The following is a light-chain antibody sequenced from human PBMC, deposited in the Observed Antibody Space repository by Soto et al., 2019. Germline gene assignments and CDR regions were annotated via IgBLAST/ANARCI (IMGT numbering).Light chain of an antibody. J-gene: IGKJ2*01. CDR3: QQYDRFPYT. Sequence: DIQMTQCPSTVYASVGDTVTITCRASQSISNWLAWYQQKPGLAPKLLIHKASTLESGVPSRFSGSGSGTEFTLTISSLQPDDFATFYCQQYDRFPYTFGQGTKLEIK. V-gene: IGKV1-5*03. CDR2: KAS. CDR1: QSISNW.